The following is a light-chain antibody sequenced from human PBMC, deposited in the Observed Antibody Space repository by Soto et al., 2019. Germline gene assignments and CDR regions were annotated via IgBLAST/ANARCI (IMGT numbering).Light chain of an antibody. CDR1: QSVNNNY. Sequence: EIVLTQSPGTLSLSPGERATLSCRASQSVNNNYLAWYQQKPGQAPRLLIYGASRMATGIPDRFSGSGSGTDFTLTISRLEPEDFAVYYCQQYGSSPLTFGGGTKVEIK. CDR3: QQYGSSPLT. J-gene: IGKJ4*01. CDR2: GAS. V-gene: IGKV3-20*01.